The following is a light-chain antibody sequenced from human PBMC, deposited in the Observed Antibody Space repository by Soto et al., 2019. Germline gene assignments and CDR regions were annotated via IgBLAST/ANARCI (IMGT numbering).Light chain of an antibody. CDR3: SSYAGNKNV. Sequence: QSALTQPPSASGSPGQSVTISCTGTSSDVGGYNYVSWYQQHPVKAPKLMIYEVSKRPSGVPDRFSGSKSGNTASLTVSGLQAEDEADYYCSSYAGNKNVFGTGTKLTVL. CDR1: SSDVGGYNY. J-gene: IGLJ1*01. CDR2: EVS. V-gene: IGLV2-8*01.